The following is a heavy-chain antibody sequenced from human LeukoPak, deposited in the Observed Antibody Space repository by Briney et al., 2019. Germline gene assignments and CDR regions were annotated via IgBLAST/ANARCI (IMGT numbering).Heavy chain of an antibody. J-gene: IGHJ4*02. Sequence: QPGGSLRLCCAASGFAFTSYVMSWVRQAPGRGLEWVSGISLSGDETYYADSVKGRFTISRDNTKNTLYLQVNSLRAEDTAVYYCAKHRSGTYYEAFDYWGRGTLVTVSS. D-gene: IGHD3-10*01. CDR3: AKHRSGTYYEAFDY. CDR1: GFAFTSYV. CDR2: ISLSGDET. V-gene: IGHV3-23*01.